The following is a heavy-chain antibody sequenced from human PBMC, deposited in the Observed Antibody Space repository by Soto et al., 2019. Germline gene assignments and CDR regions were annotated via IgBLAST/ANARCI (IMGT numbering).Heavy chain of an antibody. J-gene: IGHJ4*02. CDR1: GFTFSSYA. CDR2: ISGSGGST. Sequence: PGGSLRLSCAASGFTFSSYAMSWVRQAPGKGLEWVSAISGSGGSTYYADSVKGRFTISRDNSKNTLYLQMNSLRAEDTAVYYCAKGRRATVVAIPSDYWGQGTLVTVSS. CDR3: AKGRRATVVAIPSDY. D-gene: IGHD3-22*01. V-gene: IGHV3-23*01.